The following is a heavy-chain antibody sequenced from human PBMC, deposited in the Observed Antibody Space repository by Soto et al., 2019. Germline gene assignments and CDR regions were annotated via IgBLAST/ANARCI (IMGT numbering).Heavy chain of an antibody. CDR1: GGTFSNYT. CDR3: ARYFTERHADYLAANRRYYYYGLDV. J-gene: IGHJ6*02. Sequence: QVQLVQSGAEVKKPGSSVKVSCKASGGTFSNYTVTWVRQAPGQGLEWMGRIIPIFGITNYAQKFQGRVTITADXPXXXAXXDRSSLRSEDTAVYYCARYFTERHADYLAANRRYYYYGLDVWGQGTTVTVSS. D-gene: IGHD4-17*01. V-gene: IGHV1-69*02. CDR2: IIPIFGIT.